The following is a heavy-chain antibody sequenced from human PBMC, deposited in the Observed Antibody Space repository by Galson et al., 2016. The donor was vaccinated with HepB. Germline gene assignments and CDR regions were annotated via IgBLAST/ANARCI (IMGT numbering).Heavy chain of an antibody. D-gene: IGHD2-8*01. CDR3: ARDRFCTNGICRRGYFDS. CDR2: ISAYNGNT. CDR1: GYTFISYG. Sequence: SVKVSCKASGYTFISYGVSWVRQAPGQGLEWMGWISAYNGNTNYAQNLQGRVTMTTDTSTSTAYMELRSLRSDDSAVYYCARDRFCTNGICRRGYFDSWGQGILVTVSS. V-gene: IGHV1-18*01. J-gene: IGHJ5*01.